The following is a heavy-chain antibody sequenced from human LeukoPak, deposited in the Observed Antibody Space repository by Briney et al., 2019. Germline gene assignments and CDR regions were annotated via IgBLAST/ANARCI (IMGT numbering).Heavy chain of an antibody. CDR1: GFTFGNYW. J-gene: IGHJ4*01. Sequence: GGSLRLSCAASGFTFGNYWMSWVRQAPGKGLEWVANIKQDGSEKYYVGSVKGRFTISRDNAKNSLYLQMNSLRAEDTAVYYCARDRGAYCGGDCYLGFDYWGRGTLVTVSS. V-gene: IGHV3-7*05. CDR3: ARDRGAYCGGDCYLGFDY. CDR2: IKQDGSEK. D-gene: IGHD2-21*02.